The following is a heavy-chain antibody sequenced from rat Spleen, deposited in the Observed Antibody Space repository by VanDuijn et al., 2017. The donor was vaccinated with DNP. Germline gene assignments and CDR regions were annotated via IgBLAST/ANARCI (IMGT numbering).Heavy chain of an antibody. Sequence: EVQLVESGGYLVQPGRSLKLSCVASGFTFNKYWMTWIRQVPGKGLEWVAAITSSGGSTYYPDSVKGRFTISRDNAKNTLYLQMNSLRSEDTATYYCARGSGTYYWYFDFWGPGTMVTVSS. CDR2: ITSSGGST. CDR1: GFTFNKYW. J-gene: IGHJ1*01. CDR3: ARGSGTYYWYFDF. V-gene: IGHV5-31*01. D-gene: IGHD5-1*01.